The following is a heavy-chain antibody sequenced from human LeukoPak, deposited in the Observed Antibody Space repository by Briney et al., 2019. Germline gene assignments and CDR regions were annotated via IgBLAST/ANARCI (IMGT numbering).Heavy chain of an antibody. CDR3: ATSSSGDSADWFDP. CDR1: GYTFTSYG. V-gene: IGHV1-69*13. Sequence: SVKVSCKASGYTFTSYGISWVRQAPGQGLEWMGGIIPIFGTANYAQKFQGRVTITADESTSTAYMELSSLRSEDTAVYYCATSSSGDSADWFDPWGQGTLVTVSS. D-gene: IGHD4-17*01. CDR2: IIPIFGTA. J-gene: IGHJ5*02.